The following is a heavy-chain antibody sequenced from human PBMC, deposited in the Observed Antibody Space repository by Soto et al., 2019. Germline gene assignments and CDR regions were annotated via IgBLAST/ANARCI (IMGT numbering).Heavy chain of an antibody. V-gene: IGHV3-21*01. CDR1: GFTFSSYS. J-gene: IGHJ5*02. D-gene: IGHD6-13*01. CDR3: ARDFLGSSWYVGWFDP. Sequence: GGSLRLSCAASGFTFSSYSMNWVRQAPGKGLEWVSSISSSSSYIYYADSVKGRFTISRDNAKNSLYLQMNSLRAEDTAVYYCARDFLGSSWYVGWFDPWGQGTLVTVSS. CDR2: ISSSSSYI.